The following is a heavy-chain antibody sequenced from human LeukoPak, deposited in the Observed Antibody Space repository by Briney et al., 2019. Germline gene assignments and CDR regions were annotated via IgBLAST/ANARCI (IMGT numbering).Heavy chain of an antibody. CDR2: VSYTGNT. D-gene: IGHD5-18*01. CDR3: ARGRYTYGNAFDY. V-gene: IGHV4-39*07. Sequence: SETLSLTCTVSGGSISSSTYYWGWLRQPPGKGLEWIGSVSYTGNTYYNPSLKSRVTISVDTSKNQFSLKLTSVTAADTAVYYCARGRYTYGNAFDYWGQGTLVTVSS. J-gene: IGHJ4*02. CDR1: GGSISSSTYY.